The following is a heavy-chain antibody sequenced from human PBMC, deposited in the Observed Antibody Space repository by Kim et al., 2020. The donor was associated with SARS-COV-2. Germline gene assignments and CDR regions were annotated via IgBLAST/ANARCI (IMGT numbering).Heavy chain of an antibody. D-gene: IGHD3-9*01. J-gene: IGHJ5*02. CDR3: ARETDILTGYRLSTWFDP. Sequence: SETLSLTCTVSGGSISSGGYYWSWIRQHPGKGLEWIGYIYYSGSTYYNPSLKSRVTISVDTSKNQFSLKLSSVTAADTAVYYCARETDILTGYRLSTWFDPWGQGTLVTVSS. CDR2: IYYSGST. V-gene: IGHV4-31*03. CDR1: GGSISSGGYY.